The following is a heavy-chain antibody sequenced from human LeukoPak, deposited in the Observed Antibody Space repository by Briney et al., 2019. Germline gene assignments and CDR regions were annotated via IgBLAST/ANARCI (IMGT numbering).Heavy chain of an antibody. CDR3: ARQAQGRITGTTSNLFDP. Sequence: SETLSLTCTVSGGSINIYYWSWLRQPAGKGLEWIGRIYTTGSTNYTPSLKSRVTMSVDTSKNQFSLKLSSVTAADTAVYYCARQAQGRITGTTSNLFDPWGQGTLVTVSS. CDR1: GGSINIYY. J-gene: IGHJ5*02. V-gene: IGHV4-4*07. D-gene: IGHD1-7*01. CDR2: IYTTGST.